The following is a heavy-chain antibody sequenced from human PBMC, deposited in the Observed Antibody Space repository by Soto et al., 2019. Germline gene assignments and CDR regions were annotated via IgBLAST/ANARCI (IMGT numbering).Heavy chain of an antibody. CDR3: AKVPGYCSGGSCYYFDY. J-gene: IGHJ4*02. CDR2: ISYDGSNK. V-gene: IGHV3-30*18. D-gene: IGHD2-15*01. Sequence: PGGSLRLSCAASGFTFSSYGMHWVRQAPGKGLEWVAVISYDGSNKYYADSVKGRFTISRDNSKNTLYLQMNSLRAEDTAVYYCAKVPGYCSGGSCYYFDYWGQGTLVTVS. CDR1: GFTFSSYG.